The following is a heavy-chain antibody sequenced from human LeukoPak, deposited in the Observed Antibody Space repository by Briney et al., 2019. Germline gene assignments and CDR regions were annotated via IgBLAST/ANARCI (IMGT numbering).Heavy chain of an antibody. Sequence: SETLSLTCTVSGGSISSYYWSWIRQPAGKGLEWIGRIYTGGSTNYNPSLKSRVTMSVDTSKNQFSLKLSSVTAADTAVYYCARDYYDSSGYYVIEAFDIWGQGTMVTVSS. J-gene: IGHJ3*02. D-gene: IGHD3-22*01. CDR1: GGSISSYY. V-gene: IGHV4-4*07. CDR3: ARDYYDSSGYYVIEAFDI. CDR2: IYTGGST.